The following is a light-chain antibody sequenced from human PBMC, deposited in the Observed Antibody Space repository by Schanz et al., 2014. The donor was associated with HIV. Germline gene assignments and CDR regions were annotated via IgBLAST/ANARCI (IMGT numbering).Light chain of an antibody. CDR3: SSYTSSSTGV. Sequence: QSALTQPASVSGSPGQSITISCTGTSADVGAYNFVSWYQQHPGKAPKVIIYDVSVRPSGVSNRFSGSKSGNTASLTISGLQAEDEADYYCSSYTSSSTGVFGGGTKLTVL. CDR1: SADVGAYNF. J-gene: IGLJ3*02. CDR2: DVS. V-gene: IGLV2-14*03.